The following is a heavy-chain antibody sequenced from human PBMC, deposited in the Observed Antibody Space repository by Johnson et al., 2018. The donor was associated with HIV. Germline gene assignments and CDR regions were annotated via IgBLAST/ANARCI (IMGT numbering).Heavy chain of an antibody. D-gene: IGHD2-21*01. CDR1: GFTFSSYA. CDR2: ISYDGSNK. CDR3: ARELVVITADDAFDI. J-gene: IGHJ3*02. Sequence: QVQLVESGGGVVQPGRSLRLSCAASGFTFSSYAMHWVRQAPGKGLEWVAVISYDGSNKYYADSVKGRFTISRDNSKNTLYLQRNSLRAEDTAVYYCARELVVITADDAFDIWGQGTMVTVSS. V-gene: IGHV3-30*04.